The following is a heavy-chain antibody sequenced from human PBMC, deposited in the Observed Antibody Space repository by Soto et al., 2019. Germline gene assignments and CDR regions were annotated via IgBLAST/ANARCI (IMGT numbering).Heavy chain of an antibody. V-gene: IGHV4-31*03. CDR3: ARSRYSGSYCDY. D-gene: IGHD1-26*01. J-gene: IGHJ4*02. CDR1: GGSISSVGYY. CDR2: IYYSGST. Sequence: SETLSLTCTVSGGSISSVGYYWSRIRQHPGKGLEWIGYIYYSGSTYYNPSLKSRVTISVDTSKNQFSLKLSSVTAADTAVYYCARSRYSGSYCDYWGQGTLVTVSS.